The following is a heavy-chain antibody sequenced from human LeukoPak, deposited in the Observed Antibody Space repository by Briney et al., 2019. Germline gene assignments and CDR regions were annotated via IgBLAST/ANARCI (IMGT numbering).Heavy chain of an antibody. CDR1: GFTFDDYA. J-gene: IGHJ4*02. V-gene: IGHV3-9*01. D-gene: IGHD3-10*01. CDR3: AKRMDYYGSGSYWPPYYFDY. CDR2: ISWNSGSI. Sequence: HTGGSLRLSCAASGFTFDDYAMHWVRQAPGKGLEWVSGISWNSGSIGYADSVKGRFTISRDNSKNTLYLQMNSLRAEDTAVYYCAKRMDYYGSGSYWPPYYFDYWGQGTLVTVSS.